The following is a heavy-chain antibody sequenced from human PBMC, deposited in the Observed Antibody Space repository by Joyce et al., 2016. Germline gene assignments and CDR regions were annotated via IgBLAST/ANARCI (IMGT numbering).Heavy chain of an antibody. J-gene: IGHJ6*02. Sequence: HVQLRESGGGVVQPGGSLRLSCVASGFRMSNYCVHWVRQAPGKGLEWVAVLAYYGVNNFYADSVKGRITITGDSSKNTVFLQLNSLGADESAVYSCARDMTTLENGYYGMDVWGQGTTVTVSS. CDR1: GFRMSNYC. V-gene: IGHV3-30*03. CDR3: ARDMTTLENGYYGMDV. CDR2: LAYYGVNN. D-gene: IGHD2-2*03.